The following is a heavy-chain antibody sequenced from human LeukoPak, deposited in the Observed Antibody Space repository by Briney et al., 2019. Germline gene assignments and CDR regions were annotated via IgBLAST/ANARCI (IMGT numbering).Heavy chain of an antibody. D-gene: IGHD3-10*01. Sequence: SETLSLTCTVPGGSISSYYWSWIRKPPGKGLEWIGYIYYSGSTNYNPSLKSRVTISVDTSKNQFSLKLSSVTAADTAVYYCARGYGSGSYYNVNAFDIWGQGTMVTVSS. V-gene: IGHV4-59*01. CDR3: ARGYGSGSYYNVNAFDI. CDR1: GGSISSYY. J-gene: IGHJ3*02. CDR2: IYYSGST.